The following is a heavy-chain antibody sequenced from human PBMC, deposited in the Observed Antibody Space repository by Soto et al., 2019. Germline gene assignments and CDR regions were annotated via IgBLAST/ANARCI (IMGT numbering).Heavy chain of an antibody. CDR1: GGSISSYY. CDR3: ARGTAAAGIPPPGPFDP. V-gene: IGHV4-59*01. J-gene: IGHJ5*02. CDR2: IYYSGST. Sequence: SETLSLTCTVSGGSISSYYWSWIRQPPGKGLEWIGYIYYSGSTNYNPSLKSRVTISVDTSKNQFSLKLSSATAADTAVYYCARGTAAAGIPPPGPFDPWGQGTLVTVSS. D-gene: IGHD6-13*01.